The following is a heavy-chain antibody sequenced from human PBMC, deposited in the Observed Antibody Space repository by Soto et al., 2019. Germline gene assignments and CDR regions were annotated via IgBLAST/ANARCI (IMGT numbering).Heavy chain of an antibody. V-gene: IGHV3-7*03. CDR3: AKELGYCSGGSCLKIYGMDV. J-gene: IGHJ6*02. Sequence: GGSLRLSCAGSGLTFRNDWLSWVRQAPGKGLEWVANINQDGSERYYVDSVRGRFTISRDNVENSLYLQLNSLRPEDTAVYYCAKELGYCSGGSCLKIYGMDVWGQGTTVTVSS. CDR2: INQDGSER. CDR1: GLTFRNDW. D-gene: IGHD2-15*01.